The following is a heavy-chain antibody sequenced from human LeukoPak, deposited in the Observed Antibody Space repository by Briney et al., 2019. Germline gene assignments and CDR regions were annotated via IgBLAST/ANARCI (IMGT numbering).Heavy chain of an antibody. CDR1: GFTFDDYA. CDR2: ISWNSGSI. V-gene: IGHV3-9*01. Sequence: PGGSLRLSCAASGFTFDDYAMHWVRQAPGKGLEWVSGISWNSGSIGYADSVKGRFTISRDNAKNSLYLQMNSLRAEDTALYYCAKDTGGATTYYFDYWGKGTLVTVSS. J-gene: IGHJ4*02. CDR3: AKDTGGATTYYFDY. D-gene: IGHD1-26*01.